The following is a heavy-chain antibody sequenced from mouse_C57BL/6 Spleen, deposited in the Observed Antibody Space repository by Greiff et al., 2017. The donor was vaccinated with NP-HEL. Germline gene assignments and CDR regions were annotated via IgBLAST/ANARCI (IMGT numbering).Heavy chain of an antibody. D-gene: IGHD2-4*01. J-gene: IGHJ3*01. V-gene: IGHV1-15*01. CDR3: TRGTIYYDPCAY. CDR1: GYTFTDYE. Sequence: VQLQQSGAELVRPGASVTLSCKASGYTFTDYEMHWVKQTPVHGLEWIGAIDPETGGTAYNQKFKGKAILTADKSSSTAYMERRSLTSADSAVYYCTRGTIYYDPCAYWGQGTLVTVSA. CDR2: IDPETGGT.